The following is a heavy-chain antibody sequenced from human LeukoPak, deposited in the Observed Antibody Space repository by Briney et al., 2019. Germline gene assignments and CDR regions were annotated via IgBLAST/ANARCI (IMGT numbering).Heavy chain of an antibody. CDR2: ISGAGLT. Sequence: GGSLRLSCAASGITFTTDAMTWVRQAPGQGPEWVSSISGAGLTYYADSVKGRFTISKDDSKNTSYLLMNSLRPEDTALYYCAEVFSVPHDAFDVWGQGTMVTVSS. D-gene: IGHD3-10*01. CDR3: AEVFSVPHDAFDV. V-gene: IGHV3-23*01. CDR1: GITFTTDA. J-gene: IGHJ3*01.